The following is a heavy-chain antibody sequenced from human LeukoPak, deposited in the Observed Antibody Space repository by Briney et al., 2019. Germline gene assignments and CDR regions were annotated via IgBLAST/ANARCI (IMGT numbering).Heavy chain of an antibody. D-gene: IGHD6-13*01. Sequence: GGSLRLSCAASGFTFSSYWMHWVRQAPGKGLVWVSRINSDGSSTKYVDSVKGRFTISRDNAKNTVYLQMNSLRAEDTAVYYCARAGAAAGTYYYYGMDVWGQGTTVTVSS. J-gene: IGHJ6*02. V-gene: IGHV3-74*03. CDR3: ARAGAAAGTYYYYGMDV. CDR1: GFTFSSYW. CDR2: INSDGSST.